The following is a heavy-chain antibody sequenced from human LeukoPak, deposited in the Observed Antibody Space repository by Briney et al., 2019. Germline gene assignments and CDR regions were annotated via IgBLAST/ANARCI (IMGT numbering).Heavy chain of an antibody. V-gene: IGHV3-74*01. CDR3: ARDVAGSGSR. Sequence: GGSLRLSCVASGFTFSIYWMHWVRQVPGKGLVWVSRINEYGSTTNYADSVKDRFIISRDNAKNTLYLQMNSLRAEDSAVYYCARDVAGSGSRWGQGTLVTVSS. J-gene: IGHJ4*02. CDR1: GFTFSIYW. D-gene: IGHD3-10*01. CDR2: INEYGSTT.